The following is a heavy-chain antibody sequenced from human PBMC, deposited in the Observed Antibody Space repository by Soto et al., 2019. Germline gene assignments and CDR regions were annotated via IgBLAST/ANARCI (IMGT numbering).Heavy chain of an antibody. V-gene: IGHV4-61*01. CDR1: GGSVSSGSYY. Sequence: SETLSLTCTVSGGSVSSGSYYWSWIRQPPGKGLDWIGYIYYSGSTNYNPSLKSRVTISVDTSKNQFSLKLSSVTAADTAVYYCARADCSSTSCSWRDYYGMAVWGQGTTVTVSS. CDR2: IYYSGST. J-gene: IGHJ6*02. CDR3: ARADCSSTSCSWRDYYGMAV. D-gene: IGHD2-2*01.